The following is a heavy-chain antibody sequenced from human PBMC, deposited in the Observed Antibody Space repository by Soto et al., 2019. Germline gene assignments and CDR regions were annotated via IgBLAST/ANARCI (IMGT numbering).Heavy chain of an antibody. Sequence: QVQLQESGPGLVKPSETLSLTCTVSGVSISSSYWSWIRQPPGKGLEWIGYIYNSGSTNYNPSLNSRVTLSVDTSKNQVSLGLSSVTAADTAVYYCARDRAFCSGRSCSSPPDYYYYMDVWGKGTTVTVS. CDR1: GVSISSSY. J-gene: IGHJ6*03. V-gene: IGHV4-59*01. CDR2: IYNSGST. CDR3: ARDRAFCSGRSCSSPPDYYYYMDV. D-gene: IGHD2-15*01.